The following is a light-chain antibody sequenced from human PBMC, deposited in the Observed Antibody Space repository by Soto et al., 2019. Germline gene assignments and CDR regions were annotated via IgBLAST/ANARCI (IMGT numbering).Light chain of an antibody. V-gene: IGLV2-8*01. Sequence: QSALTQPPSASGSPGQSVTISCTGSSSDVGGYNYVSWYQQHPGKAPKLMIYDVSKRPSGVPDRFSGSKSGNTASLTVSGLQAEDGADYYCSSYAGSNIVVFGGGTQLTVL. CDR1: SSDVGGYNY. CDR3: SSYAGSNIVV. J-gene: IGLJ2*01. CDR2: DVS.